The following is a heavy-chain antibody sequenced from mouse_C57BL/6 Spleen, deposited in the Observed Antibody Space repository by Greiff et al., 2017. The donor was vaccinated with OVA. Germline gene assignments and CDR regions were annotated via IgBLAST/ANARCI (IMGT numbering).Heavy chain of an antibody. J-gene: IGHJ4*01. V-gene: IGHV3-6*01. CDR1: GYSITSGYY. CDR2: ISYDGSN. CDR3: ARPGDYDGYYYAMDY. D-gene: IGHD2-4*01. Sequence: VQLQQSGPGLVKPSQSLSLTCSVTGYSITSGYYWNWIRQFPGNKLEWMGYISYDGSNNYNPSLKNRISITRDTSKNQFFLKLNSVTTEDTATYYCARPGDYDGYYYAMDYWGQGTSVTVSS.